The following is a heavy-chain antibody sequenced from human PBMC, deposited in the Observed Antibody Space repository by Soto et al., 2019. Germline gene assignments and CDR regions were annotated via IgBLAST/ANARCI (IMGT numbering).Heavy chain of an antibody. CDR1: GGTFSSYA. CDR3: ARDRGYYGSGGHTYYYYYSMDV. CDR2: IIPIFGTA. Sequence: QVQLVQSGAAVKKPGSSVKVSCKASGGTFSSYAISWVRQAPGQGLEWMGGIIPIFGTANYAQKFQGRVTITADESTSTAYMELSSLRSEDTAVYYCARDRGYYGSGGHTYYYYYSMDVWGQGTTVTVSS. D-gene: IGHD3-10*01. J-gene: IGHJ6*02. V-gene: IGHV1-69*01.